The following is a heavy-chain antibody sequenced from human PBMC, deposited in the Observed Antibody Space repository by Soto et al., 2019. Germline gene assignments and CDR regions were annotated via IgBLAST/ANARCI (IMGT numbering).Heavy chain of an antibody. CDR1: GFSLNTEGVG. D-gene: IGHD3-9*01. CDR2: IYWDDQK. J-gene: IGHJ1*01. Sequence: QITLKESGPPLVKPTQTLTLTCAFSGFSLNTEGVGVAWIRQPPGKALEWLALIYWDDQKVYSPSLESRLTITKDASKNHVVLTMTNMDPVDTATYYCAHRDFSEYFFPYWGQGTLVTVSS. CDR3: AHRDFSEYFFPY. V-gene: IGHV2-5*02.